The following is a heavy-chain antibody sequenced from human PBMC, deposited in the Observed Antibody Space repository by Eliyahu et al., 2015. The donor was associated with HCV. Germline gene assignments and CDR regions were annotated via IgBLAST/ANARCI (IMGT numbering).Heavy chain of an antibody. D-gene: IGHD3-3*01. J-gene: IGHJ6*02. CDR2: IKSKTDGGTT. CDR1: GFTFXNAW. V-gene: IGHV3-15*01. CDR3: TTPYKAYDFWSGYSLYYYGMDV. Sequence: EVQLVESGGGLVKPGGSXRVSCAASGFTFXNAWMXWVXQPXGKGLGXVGHIKSKTDGGTTDYAAPVKGRFTISRDDSKNTLYLQMNSLKTEDTAVYYCTTPYKAYDFWSGYSLYYYGMDVWGQGTTVTVSS.